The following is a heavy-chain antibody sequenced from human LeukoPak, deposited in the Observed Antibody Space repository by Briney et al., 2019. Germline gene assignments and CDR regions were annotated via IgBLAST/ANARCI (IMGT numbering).Heavy chain of an antibody. CDR1: GDSISGYS. CDR2: FHRTGST. J-gene: IGHJ4*02. Sequence: SETLSLTCNVSGDSISGYSWRWIRQPPGKGLEWIGRFHRTGSTTYVPSLEGRVTMALDTSKNQCSLKLTSMSAADTAVYFCARDRFCRNGICHPALGLGAQGTLVSVPS. CDR3: ARDRFCRNGICHPALGL. D-gene: IGHD2-8*01. V-gene: IGHV4-4*07.